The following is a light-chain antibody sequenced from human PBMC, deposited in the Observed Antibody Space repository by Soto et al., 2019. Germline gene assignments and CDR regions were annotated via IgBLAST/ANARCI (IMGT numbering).Light chain of an antibody. J-gene: IGKJ5*01. CDR1: QSVSSY. V-gene: IGKV3-11*01. CDR3: QQRRNWPIT. CDR2: DAS. Sequence: EIVLTQSPATLSLSPVERATLSCRASQSVSSYLAWYQQKPGQAPRLLIYDASNRATGIPARFSGSGSGTDFTLTISSLEPEDFAVYYCQQRRNWPITFGQGTRLEIK.